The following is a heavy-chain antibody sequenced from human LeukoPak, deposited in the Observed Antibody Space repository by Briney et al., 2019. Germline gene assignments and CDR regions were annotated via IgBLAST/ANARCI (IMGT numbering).Heavy chain of an antibody. D-gene: IGHD1-26*01. CDR2: IYTSGST. J-gene: IGHJ4*02. CDR3: ARENSGSYREFDY. V-gene: IGHV4-4*07. Sequence: SETLSLTCTVSGGSISSYYWRWIRQPAGKGLEWIGRIYTSGSTNYNASLKSRVSMSVDTSKNQFSLKLSSVTAADTAVFYCARENSGSYREFDYWGQGTLVTVSS. CDR1: GGSISSYY.